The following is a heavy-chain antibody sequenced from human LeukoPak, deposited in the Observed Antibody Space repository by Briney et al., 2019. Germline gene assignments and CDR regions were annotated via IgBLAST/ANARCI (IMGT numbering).Heavy chain of an antibody. CDR3: ARAFGGNSAPPDYYFYYMDV. J-gene: IGHJ6*03. V-gene: IGHV3-30*03. D-gene: IGHD4-23*01. CDR2: ISYDGSNK. CDR1: GFTFSTYG. Sequence: GGSLRLSCAASGFTFSTYGMHWVRQAPGKGLEWVAVISYDGSNKYYADSVKGRFTISRDNSKNTQYLQMNSLRPEDTAVYYCARAFGGNSAPPDYYFYYMDVWGKGTTVTVSS.